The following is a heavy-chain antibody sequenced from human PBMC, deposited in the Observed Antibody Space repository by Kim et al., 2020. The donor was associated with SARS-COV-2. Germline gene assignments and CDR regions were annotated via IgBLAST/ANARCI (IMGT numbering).Heavy chain of an antibody. V-gene: IGHV5-51*01. J-gene: IGHJ6*02. CDR2: IYPGDSDT. CDR3: ARLSGSGSYSYYGMDV. CDR1: GYRFTSYW. Sequence: GESLKISCKGSGYRFTSYWIGWVRQMPGKGLEWMGIIYPGDSDTRYSPSFQGQVTISADKSISTAYLQWSSLKASDTAMYYCARLSGSGSYSYYGMDVWGQGTTVTVSS. D-gene: IGHD3-10*01.